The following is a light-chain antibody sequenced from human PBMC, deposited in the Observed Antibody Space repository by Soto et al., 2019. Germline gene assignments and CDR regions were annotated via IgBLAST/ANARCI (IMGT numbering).Light chain of an antibody. V-gene: IGLV1-51*01. CDR1: SSNIENNY. Sequence: QSVLTQPPSVSAAPGQKVTISCSGSSSNIENNYVSWYQQFPGTAPKLLIYDNNKRPSGIPDRFSGSKSGTSATLGITGLQTGDEADYYCGTWDSSMSSGVFGGGTKLTVL. J-gene: IGLJ2*01. CDR2: DNN. CDR3: GTWDSSMSSGV.